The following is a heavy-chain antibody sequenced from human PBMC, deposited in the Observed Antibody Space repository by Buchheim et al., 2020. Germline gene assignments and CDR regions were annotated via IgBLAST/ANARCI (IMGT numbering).Heavy chain of an antibody. V-gene: IGHV3-7*01. J-gene: IGHJ4*02. Sequence: EGQLVESGGGLVQPGGSLRLSCTASGVSFTSYWMSWVRQAPGKGLEWVANIKQDGSEKNYVDSVKGRFIVSRDNDKNSVYLQMNSLRADDTAVYYCARDRGTGWHYYWGQGTL. CDR3: ARDRGTGWHYY. CDR1: GVSFTSYW. CDR2: IKQDGSEK. D-gene: IGHD6-19*01.